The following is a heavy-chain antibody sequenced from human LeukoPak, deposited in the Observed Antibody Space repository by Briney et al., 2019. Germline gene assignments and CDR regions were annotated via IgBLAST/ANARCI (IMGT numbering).Heavy chain of an antibody. CDR2: ISSSGSVI. Sequence: GGSLRLSCAASGFTFSDYYMNWIRQAPGKGLEWISYISSSGSVIYQADSVKGRFTISRDNAKNLLYLQMNSLRAEDTAVYFCARLSSWVFEIWGQGTMVTVSS. V-gene: IGHV3-11*04. D-gene: IGHD3-16*01. CDR1: GFTFSDYY. CDR3: ARLSSWVFEI. J-gene: IGHJ3*02.